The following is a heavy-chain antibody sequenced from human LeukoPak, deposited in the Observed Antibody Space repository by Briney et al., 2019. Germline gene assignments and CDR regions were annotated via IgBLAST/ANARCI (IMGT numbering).Heavy chain of an antibody. CDR3: AKDGVLSSGAFDC. J-gene: IGHJ4*02. Sequence: GGSLRLSCAASGFTFSSYGMHWVRQAPGKGLEWVAVISYDGSNKYYADSVKGRFTISRDNSKNTLYLQMNSLRAEDTAVYYCAKDGVLSSGAFDCWGQGTLVTVSS. CDR1: GFTFSSYG. CDR2: ISYDGSNK. V-gene: IGHV3-30*18. D-gene: IGHD6-19*01.